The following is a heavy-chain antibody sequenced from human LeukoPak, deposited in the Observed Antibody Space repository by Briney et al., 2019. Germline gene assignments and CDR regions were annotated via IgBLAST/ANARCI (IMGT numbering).Heavy chain of an antibody. D-gene: IGHD3-10*01. CDR1: GGSISSGGYY. CDR3: ARAYYYGSGSHDAFDI. V-gene: IGHV4-31*03. J-gene: IGHJ3*02. Sequence: SETLSLTCTVSGGSISSGGYYWSWIRQHPGKGLEWIGYIYYSGSTYYNPSLKSRVTISVDTSKNQFSLKLSSVTAADTAVYYCARAYYYGSGSHDAFDIWGQGTMVTVSS. CDR2: IYYSGST.